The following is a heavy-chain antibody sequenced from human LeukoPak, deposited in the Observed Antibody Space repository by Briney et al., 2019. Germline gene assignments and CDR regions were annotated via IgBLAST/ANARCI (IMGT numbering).Heavy chain of an antibody. Sequence: GGSLRLSCAASGLTVSNGWTGSVRQAPGKGLEWVGRIKSKTDGGTTDYAAPVKGRFTISRDDSKNTLYLQMNSLKTEDTAMDVCTSAKSYYYDYMDVWGKGTTVTVSS. V-gene: IGHV3-15*01. CDR1: GLTVSNGW. CDR2: IKSKTDGGTT. CDR3: TSAKSYYYDYMDV. J-gene: IGHJ6*03.